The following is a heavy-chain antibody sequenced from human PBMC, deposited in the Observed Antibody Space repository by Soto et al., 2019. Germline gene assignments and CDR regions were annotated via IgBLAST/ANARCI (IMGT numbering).Heavy chain of an antibody. V-gene: IGHV1-18*01. D-gene: IGHD3-9*01. CDR2: ISAYNGNT. CDR3: ARDLLDILTGYSHNLFDP. Sequence: ASVKVSWKASGYTFTSYGISWVRQAPGQGLEWMGWISAYNGNTNYAQKLQGRVTMTTDTSTSTAYMELRSLRSDDTAVYYCARDLLDILTGYSHNLFDPWGQRSLDTGSS. CDR1: GYTFTSYG. J-gene: IGHJ5*02.